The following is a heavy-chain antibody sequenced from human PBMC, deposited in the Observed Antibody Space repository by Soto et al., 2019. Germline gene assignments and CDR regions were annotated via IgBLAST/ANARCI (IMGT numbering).Heavy chain of an antibody. J-gene: IGHJ6*02. D-gene: IGHD6-19*01. CDR3: ARSIKAGDGWYENTYYYYGMDV. CDR2: IHHSGST. V-gene: IGHV4-61*01. Sequence: PSETLSLTCTVSDGSVSSANYYWTWVRQPPGKGLEWIAYIHHSGSTNYNPSLKSRVTISVDTSKNQFSLKLSSVTAADTAVYYCARSIKAGDGWYENTYYYYGMDVWGQGTTVTVSS. CDR1: DGSVSSANYY.